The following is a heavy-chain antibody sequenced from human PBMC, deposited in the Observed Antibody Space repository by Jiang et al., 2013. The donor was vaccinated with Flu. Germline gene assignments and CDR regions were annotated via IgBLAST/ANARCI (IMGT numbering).Heavy chain of an antibody. Sequence: VYGGSFSGYYWSWIRQPPGKGLEWIGEINHSGSTNYNPSLKSRVTISVDTSKNQFSLKLSSVTAADTAVYYCARSGGYSTSSSFLDYWGQGTLVTVSS. CDR3: ARSGGYSTSSSFLDY. CDR2: INHSGST. D-gene: IGHD6-6*01. CDR1: GGSFSGYY. V-gene: IGHV4-34*01. J-gene: IGHJ4*02.